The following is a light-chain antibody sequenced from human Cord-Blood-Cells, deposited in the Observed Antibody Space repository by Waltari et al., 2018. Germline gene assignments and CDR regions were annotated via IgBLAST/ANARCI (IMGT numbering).Light chain of an antibody. CDR1: QSISSY. CDR3: QQSYSTT. V-gene: IGKV1-39*01. CDR2: AAS. Sequence: DIQMTQSPSSLSASVGDRVTITCRASQSISSYLKWYQQKPGKAPKLLIYAASSLESGVPSTFSGSGSRTDITLTISILQPEDFATYYCQQSYSTTFGQGTKLEIK. J-gene: IGKJ2*01.